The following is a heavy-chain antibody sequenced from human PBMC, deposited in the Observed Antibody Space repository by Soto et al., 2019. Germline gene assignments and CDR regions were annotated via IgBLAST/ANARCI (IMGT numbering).Heavy chain of an antibody. J-gene: IGHJ4*02. Sequence: SETLSLTCTVSGGSISSSSYYWGWIRQPPGKGLEWIGSIYYSGSTYYNPSLKSRVTISVDTSKNQFSLKLSSVTAADTAVYYCTKDVLWELQYCFDYWGQGTMVTVSS. CDR2: IYYSGST. V-gene: IGHV4-39*01. CDR3: TKDVLWELQYCFDY. CDR1: GGSISSSSYY. D-gene: IGHD3-16*01.